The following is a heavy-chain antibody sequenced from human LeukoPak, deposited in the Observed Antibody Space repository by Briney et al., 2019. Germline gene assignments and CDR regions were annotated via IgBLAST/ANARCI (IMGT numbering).Heavy chain of an antibody. CDR2: ISDIGSI. V-gene: IGHV4-59*08. Sequence: SETLSLTCTVSGGSISSYYWSWIRQPPGKGLEWIAYISDIGSINYNPSLKSRVTISLDTSKNQFSLKLSSVTAADTAVYYCARHFLSHGVRVLLDYWGQGTLVTVSS. CDR1: GGSISSYY. J-gene: IGHJ4*02. CDR3: ARHFLSHGVRVLLDY. D-gene: IGHD3-10*01.